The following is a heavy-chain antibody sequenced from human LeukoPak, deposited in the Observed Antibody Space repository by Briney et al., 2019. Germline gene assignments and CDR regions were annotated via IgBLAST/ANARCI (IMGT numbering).Heavy chain of an antibody. D-gene: IGHD5-18*01. V-gene: IGHV4-59*01. CDR2: IYYSGST. Sequence: PSETLSLTCTVSGGSISSYYWSWIRQPPGKGLEWIGYIYYSGSTNYNPSPKSRVTISVDTSKNQFSLKLSSVTAADTAVYYCARRGYSYAPGYWGQGTLVTVSS. J-gene: IGHJ4*02. CDR3: ARRGYSYAPGY. CDR1: GGSISSYY.